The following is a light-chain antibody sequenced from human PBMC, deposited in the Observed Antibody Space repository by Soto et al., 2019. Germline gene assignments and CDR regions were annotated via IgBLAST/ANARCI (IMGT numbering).Light chain of an antibody. CDR2: GAS. CDR1: QSVSSSY. J-gene: IGKJ3*01. Sequence: LTQSPGTLSLSPGERATLSCRASQSVSSSYLAWYQQKPGQAPRLLIYGASSRATGIPDRFSGSGSGTDFTLTISRLEPEDFTVYYCQQYGSSPFPFGPGTKVDIK. CDR3: QQYGSSPFP. V-gene: IGKV3-20*01.